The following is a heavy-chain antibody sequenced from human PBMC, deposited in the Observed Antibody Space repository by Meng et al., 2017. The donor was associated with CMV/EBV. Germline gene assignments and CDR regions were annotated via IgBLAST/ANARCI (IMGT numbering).Heavy chain of an antibody. J-gene: IGHJ3*02. CDR3: ARPTRGGAFDI. CDR1: GGTFSSYA. Sequence: SVKVSCKASGGTFSSYAISWVRQAPGQGLEWMGGIIPILGIANYAQKFQGRVTITADKSTSTAYMELSSLRSEDTAVYYCARPTRGGAFDIWGQGTMVTASS. D-gene: IGHD1-26*01. CDR2: IIPILGIA. V-gene: IGHV1-69*10.